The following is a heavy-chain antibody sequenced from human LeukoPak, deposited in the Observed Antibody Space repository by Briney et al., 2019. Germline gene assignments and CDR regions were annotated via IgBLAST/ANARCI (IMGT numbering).Heavy chain of an antibody. CDR3: ARVRYSTTWPDYYYYMDV. Sequence: SETLSLTCTVSGGSISSYYWSWIRQPPGKGLEWIGYIYYSGSTNYNPSLKSRVTISVDTSKNQFSLKLSSVTAADTAVYYCARVRYSTTWPDYYYYMDVWGKGTTVTISS. CDR1: GGSISSYY. CDR2: IYYSGST. V-gene: IGHV4-59*01. D-gene: IGHD6-13*01. J-gene: IGHJ6*03.